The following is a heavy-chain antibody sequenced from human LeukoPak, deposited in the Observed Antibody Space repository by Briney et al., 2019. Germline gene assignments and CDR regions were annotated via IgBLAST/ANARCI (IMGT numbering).Heavy chain of an antibody. Sequence: KPSETLSLICTVSGVSISSYYWSWLRQPPGKGLEWIGYIYYSGSTNYNPSLKSRVTISVDTSKNQFSLKLSSVTAADTAVYYCASYPEGATDYWGQGTLVTVSS. CDR1: GVSISSYY. V-gene: IGHV4-59*08. CDR2: IYYSGST. J-gene: IGHJ4*02. CDR3: ASYPEGATDY. D-gene: IGHD1-14*01.